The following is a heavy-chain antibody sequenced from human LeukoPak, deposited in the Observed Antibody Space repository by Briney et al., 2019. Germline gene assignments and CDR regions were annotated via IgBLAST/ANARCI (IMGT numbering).Heavy chain of an antibody. Sequence: SETLSLTCTVSGGSISSSSYYWGWLRQPPGTGLEWIGSIYYSGSTYYNPSLKSRVTISVDTSKNQFSLKLSSVTAADTAVYYCARHLGYCSGGSCYSGNYYYYMDVWGKGTTVTVSS. CDR1: GGSISSSSYY. CDR2: IYYSGST. J-gene: IGHJ6*03. V-gene: IGHV4-39*01. D-gene: IGHD2-15*01. CDR3: ARHLGYCSGGSCYSGNYYYYMDV.